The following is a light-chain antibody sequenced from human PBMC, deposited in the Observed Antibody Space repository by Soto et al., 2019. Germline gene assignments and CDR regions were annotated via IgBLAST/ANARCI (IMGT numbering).Light chain of an antibody. CDR2: DVS. J-gene: IGLJ1*01. CDR3: SSYTSSSTHV. Sequence: QSALTQPASVSGSPGQSITISCTGTSSDVGGYNFVSWYQQHPGKAPKLMIHDVSNRPSGVSNRFSGYKSGNTASLTISGHQAEDEADYYGSSYTSSSTHVFGTGTKLTVL. V-gene: IGLV2-14*01. CDR1: SSDVGGYNF.